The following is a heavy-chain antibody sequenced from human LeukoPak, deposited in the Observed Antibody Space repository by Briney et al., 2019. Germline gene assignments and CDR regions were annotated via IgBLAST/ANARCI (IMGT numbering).Heavy chain of an antibody. CDR3: ASPYYYDSSGYYYDY. CDR2: IYYSGST. CDR1: GGSISSSSYY. Sequence: SETLSLTCTVSGGSISSSSYYWGWIRQPPGKGLEWIGSIYYSGSTYYNPSLKSRVTISVDTSENQFSLKLSSVTAADTAVYYCASPYYYDSSGYYYDYWGQGTLVTVSS. D-gene: IGHD3-22*01. V-gene: IGHV4-39*01. J-gene: IGHJ4*02.